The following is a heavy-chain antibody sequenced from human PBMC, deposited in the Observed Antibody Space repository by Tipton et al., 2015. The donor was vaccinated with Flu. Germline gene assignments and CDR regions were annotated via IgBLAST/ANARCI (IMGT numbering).Heavy chain of an antibody. D-gene: IGHD2-15*01. CDR3: ASASSRGPYHGYPEGYFALDV. Sequence: GSLRLSCAASGFTLRSYAVNWVRRAPGKGLEWVSFISGRGDHPYYADSMNGRITVSRDDAKNLVFLQMNSLRVDDSAVYFYASASSRGPYHGYPEGYFALDVWGQGTTVTVSS. V-gene: IGHV3-21*01. CDR1: GFTLRSYA. CDR2: ISGRGDHP. J-gene: IGHJ6*02.